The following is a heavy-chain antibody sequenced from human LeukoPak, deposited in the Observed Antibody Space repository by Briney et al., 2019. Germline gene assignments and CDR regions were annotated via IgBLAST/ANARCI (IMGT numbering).Heavy chain of an antibody. J-gene: IGHJ4*02. CDR2: INPNSGGT. D-gene: IGHD6-13*01. CDR1: GYTFTGYY. Sequence: ASVKVSCKASGYTFTGYYMHWVRQVPGQGLEWMGWINPNSGGTKYAQKFQGRVTMTRDTSISTAYMELNRLRSDDPAVYYCARDQSLAAGSDYWGQGTLVTVSS. CDR3: ARDQSLAAGSDY. V-gene: IGHV1-2*02.